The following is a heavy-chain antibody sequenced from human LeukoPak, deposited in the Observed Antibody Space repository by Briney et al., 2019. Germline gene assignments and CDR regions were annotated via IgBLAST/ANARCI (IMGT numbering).Heavy chain of an antibody. D-gene: IGHD3-22*01. J-gene: IGHJ4*02. CDR2: ISWNSGSI. Sequence: YLRLSCAASGFTFDDYAMHWVRQAPGKGLEWVSGISWNSGSIGYADSVKGRFTISRDNAKNSLYLQMNSLRAEDTALYYCARKWFNSYFDYWGQGTLVTVSS. CDR3: ARKWFNSYFDY. CDR1: GFTFDDYA. V-gene: IGHV3-9*01.